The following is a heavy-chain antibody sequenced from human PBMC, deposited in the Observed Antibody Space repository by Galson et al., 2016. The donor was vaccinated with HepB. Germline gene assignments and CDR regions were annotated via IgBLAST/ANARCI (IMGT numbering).Heavy chain of an antibody. Sequence: SLRLSCAASGLSVSNIYMTWVRQAPGKGLEWVSLIYSGDATVYADSVKGRLTISRDNSKNILYLHMYSLRAEDTALYYCTRESHYSAWSWGKGTLDTVS. CDR2: IYSGDAT. CDR3: TRESHYSAWS. D-gene: IGHD6-19*01. J-gene: IGHJ5*02. CDR1: GLSVSNIY. V-gene: IGHV3-53*01.